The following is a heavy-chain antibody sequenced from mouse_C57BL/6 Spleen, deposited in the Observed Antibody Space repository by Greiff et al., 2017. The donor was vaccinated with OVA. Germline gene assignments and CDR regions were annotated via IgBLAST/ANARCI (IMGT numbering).Heavy chain of an antibody. CDR3: GYGSSYWYFDV. CDR2: INPNNGGT. J-gene: IGHJ1*03. CDR1: GYTFTDYY. D-gene: IGHD1-1*01. V-gene: IGHV1-26*01. Sequence: EVQLQQSGPELVKPGASVKISCKASGYTFTDYYMNWVKQSHGKSLEWIGDINPNNGGTSYNQKFKGKATLTVDKSSSTAYMELRSLTSEDSAVYYCGYGSSYWYFDVWGTGTTVTVSS.